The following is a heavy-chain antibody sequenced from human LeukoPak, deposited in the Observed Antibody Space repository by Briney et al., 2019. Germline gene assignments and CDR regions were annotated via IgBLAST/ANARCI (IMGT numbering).Heavy chain of an antibody. V-gene: IGHV4-4*09. Sequence: SETLPLTCTVSGGSISNFFWSWIRQPPGKGLEWIGYIYTSGSTNYNPSLKSRVTISVDTSMNQFSLKLSSVTAADTAVYYCATTPISPRVGYYMDVWGKGTTVTVSS. CDR1: GGSISNFF. CDR2: IYTSGST. J-gene: IGHJ6*03. CDR3: ATTPISPRVGYYMDV. D-gene: IGHD6-13*01.